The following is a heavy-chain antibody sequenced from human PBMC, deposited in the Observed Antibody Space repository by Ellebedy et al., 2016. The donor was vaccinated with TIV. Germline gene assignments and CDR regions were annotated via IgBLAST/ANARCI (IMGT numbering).Heavy chain of an antibody. Sequence: GGSLRLXXAVPGFTFSSYWMHWVRQAPGKGLVWVSRVNNDGRDTIYADSVKGRFTISRDNAKNTLYLQMNSLRAEDTAVYYCARGGFDHGFDIWGQGTMVTVSS. D-gene: IGHD3-9*01. V-gene: IGHV3-74*01. CDR1: GFTFSSYW. CDR2: VNNDGRDT. CDR3: ARGGFDHGFDI. J-gene: IGHJ3*02.